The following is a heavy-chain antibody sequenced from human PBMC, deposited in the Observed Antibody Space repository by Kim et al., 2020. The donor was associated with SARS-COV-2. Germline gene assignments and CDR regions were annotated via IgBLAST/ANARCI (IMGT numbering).Heavy chain of an antibody. CDR1: GFTFSSYG. V-gene: IGHV3-33*05. CDR3: ARSTKLWFGELVDY. CDR2: ISYDGSNK. D-gene: IGHD3-10*01. Sequence: GGSLRLSCAASGFTFSSYGMHWVRQAPGKGLEWVAVISYDGSNKYYADSVKGRFTISRDNSKNTLYLQMNSLRAEDTAVYYCARSTKLWFGELVDYWGQGTLVTVSS. J-gene: IGHJ4*02.